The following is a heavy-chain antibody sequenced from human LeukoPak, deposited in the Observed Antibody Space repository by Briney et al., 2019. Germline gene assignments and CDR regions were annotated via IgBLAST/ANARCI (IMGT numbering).Heavy chain of an antibody. CDR3: ERSYTNYYDSSGYYYNYGMDV. V-gene: IGHV3-30-3*01. CDR2: ISYDGSNK. Sequence: GGSLRLSCAASGFTFSNYAMHWDRQAPGKGLEGVAVISYDGSNKYYADSVKGRFTISRDNSRNTVYMEMNSLRAEDTAVYYCERSYTNYYDSSGYYYNYGMDVWGQGTTVTVSS. CDR1: GFTFSNYA. J-gene: IGHJ6*02. D-gene: IGHD3-22*01.